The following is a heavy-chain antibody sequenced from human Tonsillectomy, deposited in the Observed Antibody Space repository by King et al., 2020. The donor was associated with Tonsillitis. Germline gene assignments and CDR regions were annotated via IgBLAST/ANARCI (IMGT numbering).Heavy chain of an antibody. CDR3: ARSPAAVMGNDY. Sequence: VQLVESGGGLVKPGGSLRLSCAASGFTFSSYSMNWVRQAPGKGLEWVSSISSSSSYIYYADSVKGRFTISRDNAKNSLYLQMNSLRAEDTAVYYCARSPAAVMGNDYWGQGTLVTVSS. J-gene: IGHJ4*02. CDR1: GFTFSSYS. CDR2: ISSSSSYI. D-gene: IGHD2-2*01. V-gene: IGHV3-21*01.